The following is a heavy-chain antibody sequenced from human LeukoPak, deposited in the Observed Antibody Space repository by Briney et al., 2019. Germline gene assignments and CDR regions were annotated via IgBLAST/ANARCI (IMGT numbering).Heavy chain of an antibody. V-gene: IGHV1-18*01. J-gene: IGHJ4*02. CDR3: ARYHDSSGSLGY. D-gene: IGHD3-22*01. CDR2: ISAYNGNT. Sequence: ASVPVSCKASGYTFTNYGISWVRPAPGQGLEWMGWISAYNGNTNYAQKLQGRVTMTTDTSTSTAYMELRSLRSDDTAVYYCARYHDSSGSLGYWGQGTLVTVSS. CDR1: GYTFTNYG.